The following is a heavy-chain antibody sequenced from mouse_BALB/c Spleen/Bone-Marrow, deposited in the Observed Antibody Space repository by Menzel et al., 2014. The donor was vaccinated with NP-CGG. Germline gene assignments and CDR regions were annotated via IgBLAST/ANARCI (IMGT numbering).Heavy chain of an antibody. CDR1: GFTFSSYG. V-gene: IGHV5-6*01. J-gene: IGHJ3*01. Sequence: EFPLMESGGALVKPGGSLKLSCAASGFTFSSYGMSWVRQTPDKRLEWVAPITRGGSYAYYPDSVKGRFTISSDNAKNTLYLQMSSLKSEDPAREDGTRQAHEGAWFPYWGQGTRGTGSA. CDR2: ITRGGSYA. CDR3: TRQAHEGAWFPY.